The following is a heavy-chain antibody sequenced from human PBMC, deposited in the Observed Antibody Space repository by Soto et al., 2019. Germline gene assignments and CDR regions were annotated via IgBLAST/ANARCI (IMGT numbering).Heavy chain of an antibody. D-gene: IGHD1-26*01. CDR2: IIPIFGTA. Sequence: QVQLVQSGAEVKKPGSSVKVSCKTSGGTFSTYSIVWVRQAPGEGLEWMGGIIPIFGTANYAQKFQDRVTITEDKSTNTAFMELSSLKYEDMAMYYCASSSGNNYGVGTNYYFDYWGQGTLVTVSS. CDR1: GGTFSTYS. CDR3: ASSSGNNYGVGTNYYFDY. J-gene: IGHJ4*02. V-gene: IGHV1-69*06.